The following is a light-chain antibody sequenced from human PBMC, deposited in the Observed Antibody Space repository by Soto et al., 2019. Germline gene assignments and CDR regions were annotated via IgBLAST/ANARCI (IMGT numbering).Light chain of an antibody. CDR1: LSVLHTSNQKNF. V-gene: IGKV4-1*01. CDR3: KQYYSTPPYT. Sequence: DIVMTQSPDSLAVSLGERATINCKSSLSVLHTSNQKNFLAWYQQKPGQPPKLLIYWASTRESGVPDRFSGSGSGTDFTLTISSLQAEDVAVYYCKQYYSTPPYTFGQGTKLEIK. CDR2: WAS. J-gene: IGKJ2*01.